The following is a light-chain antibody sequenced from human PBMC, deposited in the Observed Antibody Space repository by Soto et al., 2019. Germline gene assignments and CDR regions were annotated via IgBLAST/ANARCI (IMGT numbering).Light chain of an antibody. CDR1: SSDVGGYNY. J-gene: IGLJ2*01. Sequence: QSALTQPASVSGSPGQSITISCTGTSSDVGGYNYVSWYQQHPGKAPKLMIYDVSKRPSGVSNRFSGSKSGNTASLTISGVQAEDEADYYCSSYTSSSTLVFGGGTKVTVL. V-gene: IGLV2-14*01. CDR2: DVS. CDR3: SSYTSSSTLV.